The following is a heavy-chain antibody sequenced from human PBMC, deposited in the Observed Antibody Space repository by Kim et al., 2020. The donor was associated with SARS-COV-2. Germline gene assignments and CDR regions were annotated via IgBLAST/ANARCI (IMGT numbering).Heavy chain of an antibody. J-gene: IGHJ5*02. CDR1: GFSVSDFA. D-gene: IGHD1-1*01. CDR3: ARDFAPTGNRWFDP. Sequence: GGSLRLSCTASGFSVSDFAMSWLRQVPGKGPEWISVIFRGGSTKYEESMRGRFTISRVASENTVFLKMNMLRVDDTAVYYCARDFAPTGNRWFDPWGQGTPVTVSS. CDR2: IFRGGST. V-gene: IGHV3-23*03.